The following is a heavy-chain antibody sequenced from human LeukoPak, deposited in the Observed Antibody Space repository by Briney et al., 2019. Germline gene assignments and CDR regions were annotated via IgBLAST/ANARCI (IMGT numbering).Heavy chain of an antibody. J-gene: IGHJ4*02. CDR1: GYTVTDYY. V-gene: IGHV1-2*02. D-gene: IGHD6-19*01. CDR3: ATTFSSGWYFHY. CDR2: INPNSGAT. Sequence: ASLKASCKASGYTVTDYYMHWVRQAPGQRLEWMGWINPNSGATIYAQKFQGRVTMTRDSSISTAYMEVSRLTSDDTAVYHCATTFSSGWYFHYWGQGTLVTVSS.